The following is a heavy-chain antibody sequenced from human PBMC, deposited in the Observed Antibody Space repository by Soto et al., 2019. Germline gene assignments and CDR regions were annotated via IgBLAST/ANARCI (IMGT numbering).Heavy chain of an antibody. D-gene: IGHD2-15*01. J-gene: IGHJ3*02. CDR3: AKGPYCIDAGCYNVFDI. Sequence: GGSLRLSCAASGFIFNNYAMSWVRQAPGKGLEWVSTIGGSLDGTYYADSAKGRFTISRDSSKNTLYLQMNSLRADDTAVYYCAKGPYCIDAGCYNVFDIWGRGTMVTVSS. CDR1: GFIFNNYA. V-gene: IGHV3-23*01. CDR2: IGGSLDGT.